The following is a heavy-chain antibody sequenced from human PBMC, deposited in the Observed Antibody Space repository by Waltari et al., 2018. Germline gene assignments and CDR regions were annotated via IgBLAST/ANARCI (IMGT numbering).Heavy chain of an antibody. J-gene: IGHJ4*02. CDR1: GDSMSTTNC. CDR3: ARDRGRGLYLDS. CDR2: VHFSGKG. V-gene: IGHV4-4*02. Sequence: QLQESGPGLVEPSGTLSLTCDVSGDSMSTTNCWSWVRQSPGKGLEWIGQVHFSGKGLYTPSFASRVTVSLDTSTNRLSLRMTSATAADTAVYYCARDRGRGLYLDSWGQGTLVTVSP.